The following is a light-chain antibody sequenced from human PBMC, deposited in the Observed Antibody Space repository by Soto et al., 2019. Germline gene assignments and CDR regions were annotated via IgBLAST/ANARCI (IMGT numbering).Light chain of an antibody. CDR2: GTS. Sequence: EIVLTQSPGNLSLSPGERATLSCRASQTVDSNNFAWYQQKPGQAPRLLIYGTSSWATGSPDRFSGSGSGTDFTLTISRLEPADLAVYYCQQYGSSPYTFGQGTKLEIK. J-gene: IGKJ2*01. CDR3: QQYGSSPYT. V-gene: IGKV3-20*01. CDR1: QTVDSNN.